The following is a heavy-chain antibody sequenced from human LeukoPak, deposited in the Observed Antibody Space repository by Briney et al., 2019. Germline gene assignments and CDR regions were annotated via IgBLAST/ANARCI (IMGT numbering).Heavy chain of an antibody. J-gene: IGHJ4*02. V-gene: IGHV4-4*07. Sequence: SETQSLTCTVSGGSISSYYWSWIRQPAGKGLEWIGRIYTSGSTNYNPSLKSRVTVSVDTSKNQFSLKLSSVTAADTAVYYCARAVEYYDSSGYYYYFDYWGQGTLATVSS. CDR1: GGSISSYY. D-gene: IGHD3-22*01. CDR2: IYTSGST. CDR3: ARAVEYYDSSGYYYYFDY.